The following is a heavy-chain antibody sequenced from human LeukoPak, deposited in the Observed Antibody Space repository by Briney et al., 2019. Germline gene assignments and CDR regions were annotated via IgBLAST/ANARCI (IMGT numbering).Heavy chain of an antibody. J-gene: IGHJ3*02. V-gene: IGHV4-39*01. CDR2: IYYSGST. D-gene: IGHD3-3*01. CDR3: ARRRRFLEWLDAFDI. CDR1: GGSISSSSYY. Sequence: SETLSLTCTVSGGSISSSSYYWGWIRQPPGKGLEWIGSIYYSGSTYYNPSLKSRVTISVDTSKNQFSLKLSSVTAADTAVYYCARRRRFLEWLDAFDIWGQGTMVTVSS.